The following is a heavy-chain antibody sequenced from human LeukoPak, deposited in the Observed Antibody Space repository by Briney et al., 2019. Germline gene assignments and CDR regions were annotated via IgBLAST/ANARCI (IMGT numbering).Heavy chain of an antibody. J-gene: IGHJ3*02. CDR1: GGSISSYY. D-gene: IGHD5-18*01. CDR2: IYYSGGT. Sequence: PSETLSLTCTVSGGSISSYYWNWIRQPPGKGLEWIGYIYYSGGTNYNPSLKSRVTISVDTSKNQLSLKLSSVTAADTAVYYCARETSWGYSYGTDAFDIWGQGTMVTVSS. V-gene: IGHV4-59*01. CDR3: ARETSWGYSYGTDAFDI.